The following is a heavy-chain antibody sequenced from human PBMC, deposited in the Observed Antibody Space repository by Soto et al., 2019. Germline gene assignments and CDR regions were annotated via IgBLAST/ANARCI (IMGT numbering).Heavy chain of an antibody. V-gene: IGHV3-30*18. CDR1: GFTFSSYG. D-gene: IGHD2-2*01. Sequence: GGSLRLSCAASGFTFSSYGMHWVRQAPGKGLEWVAVISYDGSNKYYADSVKGRFTISRDKSKNTLYLQMNSLRAEDTAVYYCAKEINLSSCSSTSCYPVDILTGYQPFDIWGQGTMVTVSS. J-gene: IGHJ3*02. CDR2: ISYDGSNK. CDR3: AKEINLSSCSSTSCYPVDILTGYQPFDI.